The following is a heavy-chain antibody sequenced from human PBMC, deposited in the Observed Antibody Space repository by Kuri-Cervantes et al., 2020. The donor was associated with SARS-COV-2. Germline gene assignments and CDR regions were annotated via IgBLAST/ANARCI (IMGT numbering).Heavy chain of an antibody. CDR2: IYSGGST. Sequence: LTCAASGFTVSSNYMSWVRQAPGKGLEWVSVIYSGGSTYYADSVKGRFTISRDNSKNTLYLQMNSLRAEDTAVYYCAKDGTYYDFWSGYLTDETYYYYYMDVWGKGTTVTVSS. J-gene: IGHJ6*03. CDR3: AKDGTYYDFWSGYLTDETYYYYYMDV. V-gene: IGHV3-66*02. CDR1: GFTVSSNY. D-gene: IGHD3-3*01.